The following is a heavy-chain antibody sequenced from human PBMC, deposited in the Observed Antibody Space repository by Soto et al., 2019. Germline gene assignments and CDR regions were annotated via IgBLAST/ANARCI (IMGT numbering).Heavy chain of an antibody. J-gene: IGHJ4*02. CDR2: IKSKTDGGTT. CDR1: GFTFSNAW. CDR3: TTLGYCISNSCHQLGY. Sequence: GGSLRLSCAASGFTFSNAWMNCVRQAPGKGLEWVGRIKSKTDGGTTDYAAPVKGRFTISRDDSKNTLYLQMNSLKAEDTAVYYCTTLGYCISNSCHQLGYSGQGSLVTVS. V-gene: IGHV3-15*07. D-gene: IGHD2-2*01.